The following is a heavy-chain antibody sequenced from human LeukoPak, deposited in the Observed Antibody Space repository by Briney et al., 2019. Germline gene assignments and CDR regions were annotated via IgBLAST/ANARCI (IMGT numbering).Heavy chain of an antibody. CDR2: ISGSGGST. CDR1: GFTFSSYA. J-gene: IGHJ6*03. V-gene: IGHV3-23*01. CDR3: TIQYGGYCSGRSCPYYYYYMDV. D-gene: IGHD2-15*01. Sequence: GGSLRLSCAASGFTFSSYAMSWVRQAPGKGLEWVSAISGSGGSTYYADSVKGRFTISRDNSKNTLYLQMNSLRAEDTAVYYCTIQYGGYCSGRSCPYYYYYMDVWGKGTTVTISS.